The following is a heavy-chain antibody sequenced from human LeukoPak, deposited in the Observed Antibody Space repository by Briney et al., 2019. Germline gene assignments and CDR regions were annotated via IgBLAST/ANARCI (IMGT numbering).Heavy chain of an antibody. CDR2: IRYDGTNK. J-gene: IGHJ6*03. D-gene: IGHD4-17*01. CDR1: GFTFSTYG. V-gene: IGHV3-30*02. CDR3: AKDRDYGDYPPAYYYYMDV. Sequence: GGSLRLSCAASGFTFSTYGIHWVRQAPGKGLEWVAFIRYDGTNKWYADSVKGRFTISRDNSKNTLYLQMNSVRVEDTAVYHCAKDRDYGDYPPAYYYYMDVWGNGTTVTVSS.